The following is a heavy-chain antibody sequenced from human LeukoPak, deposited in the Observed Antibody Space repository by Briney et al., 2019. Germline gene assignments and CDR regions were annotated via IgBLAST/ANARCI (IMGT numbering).Heavy chain of an antibody. V-gene: IGHV4-59*08. CDR3: ARLGREVTYRAYYLDY. CDR1: GGSISTDY. CDR2: LHNSGHT. J-gene: IGHJ4*02. Sequence: SETLSLTCTVSGGSISTDYWSWIRQPPGKGLEYIGFLHNSGHTNYNPSLKSRVTISIDTSKNQFSLMLSSVTAADTAVYYCARLGREVTYRAYYLDYWGQGTLVTVSS. D-gene: IGHD3-3*01.